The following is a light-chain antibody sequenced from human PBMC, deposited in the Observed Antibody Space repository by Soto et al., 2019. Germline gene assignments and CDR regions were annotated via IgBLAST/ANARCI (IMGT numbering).Light chain of an antibody. V-gene: IGKV3-15*01. CDR1: QSVSSN. J-gene: IGKJ2*01. Sequence: ETVMTQSPATLSVSPGERATLSCRASQSVSSNLAWYQQKPGQAPRLLIYGASSRATGSPARFSGSGSGTEFTRTISNLQSEDFAVYYCQQYDNWPGTFGQGTKLEIK. CDR3: QQYDNWPGT. CDR2: GAS.